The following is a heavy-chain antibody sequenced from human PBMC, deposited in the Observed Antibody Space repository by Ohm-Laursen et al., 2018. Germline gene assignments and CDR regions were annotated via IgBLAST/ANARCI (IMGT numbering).Heavy chain of an antibody. Sequence: SLRLSCTASGFSFSSFEMSWVRQAPGKGLEWASFINKSGGTMYYADSVQGRFSISRDNAKNSLYLQMNGLRADDTAVYYCARISGYYFDYWGQGTLVTVSS. CDR2: INKSGGTM. CDR3: ARISGYYFDY. CDR1: GFSFSSFE. D-gene: IGHD3-10*01. V-gene: IGHV3-48*03. J-gene: IGHJ4*02.